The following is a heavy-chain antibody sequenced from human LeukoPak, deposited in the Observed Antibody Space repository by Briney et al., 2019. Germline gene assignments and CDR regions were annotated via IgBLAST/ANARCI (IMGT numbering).Heavy chain of an antibody. V-gene: IGHV1-24*01. CDR3: ATYGSGYDAFDI. CDR1: GYTLTELS. Sequence: ASVKVSCKVSGYTLTELSMHWVRQAPGKGLEWMGGFDPEDGETIYAQKFQGRVTMTEDTSTDTAYMELSSLRSEDTAVYYCATYGSGYDAFDIWGQGTMVTVSS. D-gene: IGHD3-3*01. CDR2: FDPEDGET. J-gene: IGHJ3*02.